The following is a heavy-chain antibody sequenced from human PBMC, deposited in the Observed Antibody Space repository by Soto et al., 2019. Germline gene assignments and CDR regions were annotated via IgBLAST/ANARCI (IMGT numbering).Heavy chain of an antibody. J-gene: IGHJ4*02. CDR1: GDSISSYY. D-gene: IGHD3-22*01. Sequence: QVQLQESGPGLVKPSETLSLTCAVSGDSISSYYCMWIRQPPGKGLESIGYLYYGRSANYNPSLTGRVPLSMDTSTNPCSLRLSSMTAADTAVYYCALRSMAVVPEYWGQGTLGAVSS. V-gene: IGHV4-59*01. CDR3: ALRSMAVVPEY. CDR2: LYYGRSA.